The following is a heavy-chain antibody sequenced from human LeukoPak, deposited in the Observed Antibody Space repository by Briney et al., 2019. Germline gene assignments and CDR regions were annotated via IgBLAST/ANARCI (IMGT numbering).Heavy chain of an antibody. CDR3: AKIVAGLDY. CDR2: IGSSGSTT. Sequence: GGSLRLSCTASGFIFSKYGMSWVRQAPGKGLEWVSAIGSSGSTTYYADSVKGRFTISRDNSKNTLYLQMNSLRAEDTAVYYCAKIVAGLDYWGQGTLVTVSS. D-gene: IGHD2-15*01. V-gene: IGHV3-23*01. J-gene: IGHJ4*02. CDR1: GFIFSKYG.